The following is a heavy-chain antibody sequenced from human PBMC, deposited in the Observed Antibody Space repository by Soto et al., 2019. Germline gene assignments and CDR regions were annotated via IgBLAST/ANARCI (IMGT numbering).Heavy chain of an antibody. D-gene: IGHD3-10*01. CDR1: GGTFNTFA. V-gene: IGHV1-69*06. Sequence: QVQLVQSGAEVKKPGSSVNVSCKASGGTFNTFAISWVRLAPGQGLEYLGGIVPILGPAFYAQRFQGRVTITADKSTNTPYLELTSLSSEDTAVYYCARGAKRYFDSWGEGTQVTVSS. J-gene: IGHJ4*02. CDR3: ARGAKRYFDS. CDR2: IVPILGPA.